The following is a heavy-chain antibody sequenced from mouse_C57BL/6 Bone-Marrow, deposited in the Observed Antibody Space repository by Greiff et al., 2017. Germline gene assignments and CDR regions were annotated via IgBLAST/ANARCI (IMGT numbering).Heavy chain of an antibody. J-gene: IGHJ3*01. CDR1: GFTFSDYG. CDR2: ISNLAYSI. V-gene: IGHV5-15*01. D-gene: IGHD1-1*01. Sequence: EVNLVESGGGLVQPGGSLKLSCAASGFTFSDYGMAWVRQAPRKGLEWVDFISNLAYSIYYADTLTGRFTISRDNAKNTLYLDMSSLRSEDTAMYYCARGGSFAYWGQGTLVTVSA. CDR3: ARGGSFAY.